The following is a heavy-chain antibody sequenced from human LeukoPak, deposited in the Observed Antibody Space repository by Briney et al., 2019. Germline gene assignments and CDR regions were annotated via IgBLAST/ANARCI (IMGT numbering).Heavy chain of an antibody. D-gene: IGHD5-24*01. CDR3: AKDSHMALDY. Sequence: PGRSLRLSCAASGFTFSSYVMHWVRQAPGKGLEWVAVISFDGGNKNYADFVKGRFTISRDNSKNTLYLQMNSLRPKDTAVYYCAKDSHMALDYWGQGALVTVSS. V-gene: IGHV3-30-3*01. CDR2: ISFDGGNK. J-gene: IGHJ4*02. CDR1: GFTFSSYV.